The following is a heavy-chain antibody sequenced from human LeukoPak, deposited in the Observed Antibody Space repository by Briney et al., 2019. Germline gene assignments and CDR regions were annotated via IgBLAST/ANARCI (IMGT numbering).Heavy chain of an antibody. Sequence: GGSLRLSCAASGFTFSSYSMNWVRQAPGKGLEWVSSISSSSYIYYADSVKGRFTISRDNAKNSLYLQMNSLRAEDMAVYYCARTPYSGYDFSFDYWGQGTLVTVSS. CDR2: ISSSSYI. V-gene: IGHV3-21*01. J-gene: IGHJ4*02. CDR3: ARTPYSGYDFSFDY. D-gene: IGHD5-12*01. CDR1: GFTFSSYS.